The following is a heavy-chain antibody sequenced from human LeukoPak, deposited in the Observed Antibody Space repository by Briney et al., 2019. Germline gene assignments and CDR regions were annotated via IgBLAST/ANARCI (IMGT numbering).Heavy chain of an antibody. V-gene: IGHV4-59*01. CDR2: ISYSGST. CDR3: ARGYSTGWTYYFDY. CDR1: GGSISSYY. D-gene: IGHD6-25*01. Sequence: PSETLSLTCTVSGGSISSYYWGWIRQPPGKGLEWIGHISYSGSTNYNPSLKSRVTISVDTSKNHFSLKLNSVTAADTAVYYCARGYSTGWTYYFDYWGQGALVTVSS. J-gene: IGHJ4*02.